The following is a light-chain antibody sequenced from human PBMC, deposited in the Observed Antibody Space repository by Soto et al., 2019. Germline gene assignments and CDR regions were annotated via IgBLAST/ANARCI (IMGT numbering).Light chain of an antibody. J-gene: IGKJ5*01. CDR1: QSVSSSY. V-gene: IGKV3-20*01. CDR3: QHCGRSPT. CDR2: SAS. Sequence: EIVLTQSPATLSLSPGESATLSCRASQSVSSSYLAWYQQKPGQARRLLICSASTRAAGIPDRLGGGEAGTFFTITIKRLQPEYAALYYCQHCGRSPTFGQGTRLEIK.